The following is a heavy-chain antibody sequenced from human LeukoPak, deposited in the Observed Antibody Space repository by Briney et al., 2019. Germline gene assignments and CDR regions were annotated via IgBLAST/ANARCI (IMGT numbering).Heavy chain of an antibody. J-gene: IGHJ6*04. CDR2: INHSGST. D-gene: IGHD4-17*01. Sequence: SETLSLTCAVYGGSFSGYYWSWIRQPPGKGLAWIGEINHSGSTNYNPSLKSRVTISVDTSKNQFSLKLSSVTAADTAVYYCARTPRKVTTYYYGMDVWGKGTTVTVSS. CDR3: ARTPRKVTTYYYGMDV. V-gene: IGHV4-34*01. CDR1: GGSFSGYY.